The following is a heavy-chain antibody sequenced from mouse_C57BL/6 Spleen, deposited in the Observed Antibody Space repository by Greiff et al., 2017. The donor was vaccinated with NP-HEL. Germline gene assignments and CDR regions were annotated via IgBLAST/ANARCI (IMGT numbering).Heavy chain of an antibody. V-gene: IGHV1-64*01. CDR1: GYTFTSYW. CDR3: ARSGAMITTYYFDY. Sequence: QVQLQQSGAELVKPGASVKLSCKASGYTFTSYWMHWVKQRPGQGLEWIGMIHPNSGSTNYNEKFKSKATLTVDKSSSTAYMQLSSLTSEDSAVYYCARSGAMITTYYFDYWGQGTTLTVSS. J-gene: IGHJ2*01. CDR2: IHPNSGST. D-gene: IGHD2-4*01.